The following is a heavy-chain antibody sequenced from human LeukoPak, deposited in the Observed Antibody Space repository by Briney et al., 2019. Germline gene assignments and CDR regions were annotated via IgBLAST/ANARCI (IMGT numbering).Heavy chain of an antibody. J-gene: IGHJ3*02. CDR1: GGSISIYY. D-gene: IGHD3-22*01. Sequence: SETLSLTCTVSGGSISIYYWSWIRQPAGKGLEWIGRIYSSGSTNYNPSLQSPVTMSVDTSKNQFSLKLSSVTAADTAVYYCAREGDTRPIPQNASDIWGQGTMVTVSS. CDR2: IYSSGST. CDR3: AREGDTRPIPQNASDI. V-gene: IGHV4-4*07.